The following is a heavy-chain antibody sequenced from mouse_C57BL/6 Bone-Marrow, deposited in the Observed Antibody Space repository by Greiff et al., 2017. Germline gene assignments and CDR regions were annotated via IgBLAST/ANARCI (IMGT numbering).Heavy chain of an antibody. CDR1: GYTFTSYW. CDR2: IYPTSGRT. V-gene: IGHV1-55*01. Sequence: QVQLQQPGAELVKPGASVKMSCKASGYTFTSYWITWVKQRPGQGLEWIGDIYPTSGRTHYNEKFKSKAILTVDTSSNTADMQLSSLSSDDSAVFYCARSVPLGRSVDDWGQGTTLTVSS. CDR3: ARSVPLGRSVDD. D-gene: IGHD4-1*01. J-gene: IGHJ2*01.